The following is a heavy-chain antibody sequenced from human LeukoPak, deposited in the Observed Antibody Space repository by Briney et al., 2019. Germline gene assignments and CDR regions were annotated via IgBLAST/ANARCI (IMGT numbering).Heavy chain of an antibody. CDR3: ARDGPLITIFGYFDY. Sequence: GRSLRLSCAASGFTFSSYVMHWVRQAPGKGLEWVAVISYDGSNKYYADSVKGRFTISRDNSKNTLYPQMNSLRAEDTALYYCARDGPLITIFGYFDYWGQGTLVSVSS. J-gene: IGHJ4*02. D-gene: IGHD3-3*01. CDR1: GFTFSSYV. CDR2: ISYDGSNK. V-gene: IGHV3-30*04.